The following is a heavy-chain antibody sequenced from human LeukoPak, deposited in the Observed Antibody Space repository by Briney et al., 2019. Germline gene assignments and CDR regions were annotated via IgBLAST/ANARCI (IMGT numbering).Heavy chain of an antibody. CDR3: AKDHRNSPRYSSGWYDDY. J-gene: IGHJ4*02. CDR2: ISYDGSNK. Sequence: GRSLRLSCAASGFTFSSYGMHWVRQAPGMGLEWVAVISYDGSNKYYADSVKGRLTISRDNSKNTLYLQMNSLRAEDTAVYYCAKDHRNSPRYSSGWYDDYWGQGTLVTVSS. V-gene: IGHV3-30*18. D-gene: IGHD6-19*01. CDR1: GFTFSSYG.